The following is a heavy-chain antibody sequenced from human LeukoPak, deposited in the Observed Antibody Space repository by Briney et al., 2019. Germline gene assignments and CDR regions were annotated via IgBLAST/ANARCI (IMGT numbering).Heavy chain of an antibody. J-gene: IGHJ5*01. Sequence: SETLSLTRTVSGDSIVRGDYYWSWLRQHPGKGLEWIGYVHHSGVTRYSSSLKSRVDLSADATKGQFSLKMISLTAADTAVYCARGANHPFDPWGRGTLVTVSS. CDR3: ARGANHPFDP. V-gene: IGHV4-31*03. D-gene: IGHD1-14*01. CDR2: VHHSGVT. CDR1: GDSIVRGDYY.